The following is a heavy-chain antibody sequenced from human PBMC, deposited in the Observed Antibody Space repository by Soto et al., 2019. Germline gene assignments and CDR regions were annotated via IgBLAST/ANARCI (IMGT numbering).Heavy chain of an antibody. CDR2: INAGNGNT. CDR3: ARDKGGSSPVLDAFDI. V-gene: IGHV1-3*01. Sequence: ASVKVSCKASGYTFTSYAMHWVRQAPGQRLEWMGWINAGNGNTKYSQRFQGRVTITRDTFASTAYMELSSLRSEDTAVYYCARDKGGSSPVLDAFDIWGQGTMVTVSS. CDR1: GYTFTSYA. J-gene: IGHJ3*02. D-gene: IGHD6-13*01.